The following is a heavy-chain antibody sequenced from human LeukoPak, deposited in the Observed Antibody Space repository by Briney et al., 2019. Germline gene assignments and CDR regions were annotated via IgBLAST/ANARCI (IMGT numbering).Heavy chain of an antibody. CDR1: GFTSTGFH. CDR2: INPNSGGT. J-gene: IGHJ4*02. D-gene: IGHD4-23*01. V-gene: IGHV1-2*02. CDR3: ATPPGKVDY. Sequence: ASVKVSCKTSGFTSTGFHMHWVRQAPGQGLEWMGWINPNSGGTTYAQKFQGRVNMTRDTSISAVYMELSRLTSDDTAVYYCATPPGKVDYWGQGALVTVSS.